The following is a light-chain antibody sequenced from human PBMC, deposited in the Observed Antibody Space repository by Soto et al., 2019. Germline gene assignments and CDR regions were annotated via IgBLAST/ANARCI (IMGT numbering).Light chain of an antibody. CDR3: QQYNNWTLT. J-gene: IGKJ4*01. Sequence: EIVMTQSPATLSVSPGERATLSCRASQSVSGNLAWYQQKPGQPPRLLIYGASTMPTGIPARFSGSGSGTEFTLTISSLQSEDVAIYYCQQYNNWTLTFGGGTKVEIK. CDR1: QSVSGN. V-gene: IGKV3-15*01. CDR2: GAS.